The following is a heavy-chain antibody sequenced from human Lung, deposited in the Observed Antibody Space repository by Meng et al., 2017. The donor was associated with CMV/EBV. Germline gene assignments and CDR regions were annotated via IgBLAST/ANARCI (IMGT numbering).Heavy chain of an antibody. CDR1: GFTVSRHP. J-gene: IGHJ6*02. V-gene: IGHV3-30-3*01. CDR2: ISYDGGKQ. Sequence: GESLKISCAASGFTVSRHPMHWVRQAPGKGLEWVAVISYDGGKQYYADSVRGRFTTSRDNSKNILYLQMNSLRAEDTSVYYCARDGRIAGRNWFYGMDVWGQGTTVTVSS. CDR3: ARDGRIAGRNWFYGMDV. D-gene: IGHD6-6*01.